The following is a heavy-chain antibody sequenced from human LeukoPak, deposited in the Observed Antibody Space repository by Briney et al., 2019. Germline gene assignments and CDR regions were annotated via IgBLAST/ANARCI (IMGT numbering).Heavy chain of an antibody. Sequence: PSETLSLTCAVYGGSFSGYYWSWIRQPPGKGLEWIGEINHSGSTNYNPSLKSRVTISVDTSKNQFSLKLSSVTAADTAVYYCARGLRYSSSWGQGTLVTVPS. D-gene: IGHD6-13*01. CDR1: GGSFSGYY. CDR3: ARGLRYSSS. J-gene: IGHJ4*02. V-gene: IGHV4-34*01. CDR2: INHSGST.